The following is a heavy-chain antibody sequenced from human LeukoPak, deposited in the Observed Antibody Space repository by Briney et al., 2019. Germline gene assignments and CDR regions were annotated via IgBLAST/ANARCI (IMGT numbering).Heavy chain of an antibody. CDR2: MNPNSGNT. CDR3: ARGVRRDYVWGSYRYTSYFDY. Sequence: ASVKVSCKASGYTFTSYDINWVRQATGQGLEWMGWMNPNSGNTGYAQKLQGRVTMTRNTSISTAYMELRSLRSDDTAVYYCARGVRRDYVWGSYRYTSYFDYWGQGTLVTVSS. D-gene: IGHD3-16*02. J-gene: IGHJ4*02. V-gene: IGHV1-8*01. CDR1: GYTFTSYD.